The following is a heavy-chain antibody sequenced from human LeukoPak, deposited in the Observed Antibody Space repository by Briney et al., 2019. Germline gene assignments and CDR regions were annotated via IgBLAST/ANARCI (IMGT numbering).Heavy chain of an antibody. CDR2: IRYDGSSE. J-gene: IGHJ4*02. D-gene: IGHD6-13*01. Sequence: PGGSLRLSCAVSGFTFNSYGMAWVRQAPGKGLEWVAFIRYDGSSEYYADSVKGRFTISRDNSKNTLYLQMNSLRAEDTAVYYCASLPSSSWFYPNDYWGQGTLVTVSS. V-gene: IGHV3-30*02. CDR3: ASLPSSSWFYPNDY. CDR1: GFTFNSYG.